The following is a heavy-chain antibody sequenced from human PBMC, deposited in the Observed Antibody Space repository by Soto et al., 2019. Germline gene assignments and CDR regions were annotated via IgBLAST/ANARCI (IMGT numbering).Heavy chain of an antibody. D-gene: IGHD3-10*01. V-gene: IGHV3-53*01. CDR3: GTPPGGGGY. Sequence: EVQLVESGGGLIQPGGSLRLSCAVSGFTVSNNYMSWVRQAPGKGLEGVSVIYSGGYTAYGDSVKGRFTISRDNSKNTHYLKMNTLRPADPAVFFCGTPPGGGGYWGQGTLVTVSS. CDR1: GFTVSNNY. J-gene: IGHJ4*02. CDR2: IYSGGYT.